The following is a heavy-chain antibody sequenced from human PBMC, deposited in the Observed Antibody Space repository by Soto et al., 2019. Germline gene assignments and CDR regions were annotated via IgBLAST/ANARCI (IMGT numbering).Heavy chain of an antibody. J-gene: IGHJ4*02. V-gene: IGHV3-33*01. Sequence: QVQLVESGGGVVQPGRSLRLSCAASGFTFSSYGMHWVRQAPGKGLEWVAVIWYDGSKKYYADFVKGRFTISRDNSKNTLYLKMNSLRADDTAVYYCASRSPALDYWGQGTLVTVSS. CDR3: ASRSPALDY. D-gene: IGHD2-2*01. CDR2: IWYDGSKK. CDR1: GFTFSSYG.